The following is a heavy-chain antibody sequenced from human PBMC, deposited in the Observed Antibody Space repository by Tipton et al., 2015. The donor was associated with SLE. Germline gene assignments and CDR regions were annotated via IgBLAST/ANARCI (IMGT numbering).Heavy chain of an antibody. D-gene: IGHD6-13*01. CDR3: ARAEFSSNWYMYWHFDL. V-gene: IGHV4-34*01. CDR2: IDHSGVT. Sequence: GLVKPSETLSLTCAVSGRSFIGSYWTWIRQPPGKGLEWIGDIDHSGVTHYNPSLKSRVTISRDTSGNQFSLNLKSVSAADTAVYFCARAEFSSNWYMYWHFDLWGRGTLVTVSS. J-gene: IGHJ2*01. CDR1: GRSFIGSY.